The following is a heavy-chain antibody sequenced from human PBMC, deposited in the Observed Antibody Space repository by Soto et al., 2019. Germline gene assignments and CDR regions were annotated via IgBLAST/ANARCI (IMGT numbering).Heavy chain of an antibody. V-gene: IGHV4-38-2*02. D-gene: IGHD3-10*01. J-gene: IGHJ5*02. CDR2: VYHDGRT. CDR3: ARDFYGSRAAGWFDP. Sequence: PSETLSLTCGVSGYSTSSGYQRGWIRRPPGEVPEWIGSVYHDGRTRYNPPLESRVTSSVDTSKNQFSLNLTSVTVADTAMYYCARDFYGSRAAGWFDPWGQGTLVTVSS. CDR1: GYSTSSGYQ.